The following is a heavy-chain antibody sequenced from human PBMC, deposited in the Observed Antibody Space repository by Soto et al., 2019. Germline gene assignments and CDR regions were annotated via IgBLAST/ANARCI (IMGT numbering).Heavy chain of an antibody. CDR1: GFTFSSYA. J-gene: IGHJ5*02. CDR3: AEGRYSSGWKNWFDP. CDR2: ISGSGGST. D-gene: IGHD6-19*01. Sequence: GGSLRLSCAASGFTFSSYAMSWVRQAPGKGLEWVSAISGSGGSTYYADSVKGRFTISRDNSKNTLYLQMNSLRAEDTAVYYCAEGRYSSGWKNWFDPWGQGTLVTVSS. V-gene: IGHV3-23*01.